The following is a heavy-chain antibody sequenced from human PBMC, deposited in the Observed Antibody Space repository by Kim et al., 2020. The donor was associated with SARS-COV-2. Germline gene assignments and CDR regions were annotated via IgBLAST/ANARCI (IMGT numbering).Heavy chain of an antibody. CDR3: ASSSRMLPGVSDGGDY. Sequence: SETLSLTCAVSGGSISSSNWWSWVRQPPGKGLEWIGEIYHSGSTNYNPSLKSRVTISVDKSKNQFSLKLSSVTAADTAVYYCASSSRMLPGVSDGGDYWGQGTLVTVSS. J-gene: IGHJ4*02. D-gene: IGHD2-15*01. CDR2: IYHSGST. CDR1: GGSISSSNW. V-gene: IGHV4-4*02.